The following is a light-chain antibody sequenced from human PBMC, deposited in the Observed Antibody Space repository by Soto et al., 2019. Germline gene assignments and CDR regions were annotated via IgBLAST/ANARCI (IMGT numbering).Light chain of an antibody. Sequence: QSVLTQPASVSGSPGQSITISCSGTSSDIGNYNYVSWYQQHPGKAPKLMIYDVSNRPSGVSNRFSGSKSGNTASLTISGLQPQDEADYYCSSYTSISTWVFGGGTKLTVL. V-gene: IGLV2-14*03. CDR3: SSYTSISTWV. J-gene: IGLJ2*01. CDR1: SSDIGNYNY. CDR2: DVS.